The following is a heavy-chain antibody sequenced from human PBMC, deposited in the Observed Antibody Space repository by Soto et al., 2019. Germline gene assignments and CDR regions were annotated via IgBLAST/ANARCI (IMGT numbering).Heavy chain of an antibody. D-gene: IGHD2-2*03. CDR2: ISGSGSTI. V-gene: IGHV3-11*01. Sequence: PGGSLRLSCAASGFTFTDYYTSWIRQAPGKGLEWVSYISGSGSTIYYAASVKGRFTISRDNAKNSLYLQMNSLRTEDTAVYFCARAGMDIVVVPAASPLYYYGMDVWGQGTTVTVSS. J-gene: IGHJ6*02. CDR3: ARAGMDIVVVPAASPLYYYGMDV. CDR1: GFTFTDYY.